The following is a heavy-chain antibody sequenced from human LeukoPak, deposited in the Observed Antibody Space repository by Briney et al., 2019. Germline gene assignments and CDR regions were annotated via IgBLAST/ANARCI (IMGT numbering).Heavy chain of an antibody. D-gene: IGHD6-13*01. CDR1: GGSISSGTYY. CDR2: IYTSGST. CDR3: ARSRGIISDSTLDY. Sequence: NPSETLSLTCTVSGGSISSGTYYWNWIRQPAGKGLEWIGRIYTSGSTEYNPSLKSRVTISVDTSKNQFSLKLTSVTAADTAVYYCARSRGIISDSTLDYWGQGTLVTVSS. J-gene: IGHJ4*02. V-gene: IGHV4-61*02.